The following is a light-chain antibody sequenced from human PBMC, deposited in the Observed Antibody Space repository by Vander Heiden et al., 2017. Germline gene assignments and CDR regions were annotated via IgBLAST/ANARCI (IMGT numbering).Light chain of an antibody. CDR2: AAS. V-gene: IGKV1-39*01. CDR1: HSISSY. Sequence: DIHMTQSPSSLSSSVGDRVTITCRASHSISSYLAWYQQKPGQAPKLLIYAASSMQSGVPSRFSGSGYGTDFTLTISRRQPEDFAAYYCQQNYRNPPYTFGQGTKLEIK. J-gene: IGKJ2*01. CDR3: QQNYRNPPYT.